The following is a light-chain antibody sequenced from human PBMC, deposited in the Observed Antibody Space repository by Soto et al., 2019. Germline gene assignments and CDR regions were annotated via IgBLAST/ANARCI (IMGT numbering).Light chain of an antibody. V-gene: IGKV3-15*01. CDR3: QQYYNWPLT. CDR2: NAS. CDR1: ENVKFN. Sequence: EIVMTQSPATLSVSPGERATLSCRASENVKFNLAWYQQRPGQAPRLLFYNASTRAPSFPARFSGSGFGTDYILTISSLQSEDLAVYYCQQYYNWPLTFGQGTRLEIK. J-gene: IGKJ5*01.